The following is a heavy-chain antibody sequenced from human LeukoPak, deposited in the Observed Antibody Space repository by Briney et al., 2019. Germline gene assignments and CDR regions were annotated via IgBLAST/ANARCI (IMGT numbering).Heavy chain of an antibody. J-gene: IGHJ4*02. Sequence: GGSLRLSCTGSGFSFGDYAVSWVRQAPGKGLEWVGLIRSKAHGATTEYAASVKGRFTISRDDSKSIAYLQMYSLQTEDTALYYCTRHIVGPITYFDSWGQGTLVTVSS. CDR1: GFSFGDYA. CDR2: IRSKAHGATT. D-gene: IGHD1-26*01. V-gene: IGHV3-49*04. CDR3: TRHIVGPITYFDS.